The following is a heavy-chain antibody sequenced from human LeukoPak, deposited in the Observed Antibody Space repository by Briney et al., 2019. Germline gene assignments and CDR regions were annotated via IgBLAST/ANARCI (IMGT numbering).Heavy chain of an antibody. CDR1: GFTFDDYA. Sequence: GGSLRLSCAASGFTFDDYAMHWVRQAPGKGLEWVSGISWNSGSIGYADSVKGRFTISKDNAKNSLYLQMNSLRAEDTALYYCAKGGSQQLDFDYWGQGTLVTVSS. V-gene: IGHV3-9*01. D-gene: IGHD6-13*01. CDR3: AKGGSQQLDFDY. CDR2: ISWNSGSI. J-gene: IGHJ4*02.